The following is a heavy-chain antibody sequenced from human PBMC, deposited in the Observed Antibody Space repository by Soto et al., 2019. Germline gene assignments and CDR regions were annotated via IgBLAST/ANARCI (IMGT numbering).Heavy chain of an antibody. CDR1: GFTFSSYG. CDR2: ISYDGSNK. Sequence: QVQLVESGGGVVQPGRSLRLSCAASGFTFSSYGMHWVRQAPGKGLEWVAVISYDGSNKYYADSVKGRFTISRDNSKNTLYLRVNSLRAEDTAVYYCAKEGATPVYFDFWGQGTLVTFSS. V-gene: IGHV3-30*18. J-gene: IGHJ4*02. D-gene: IGHD1-26*01. CDR3: AKEGATPVYFDF.